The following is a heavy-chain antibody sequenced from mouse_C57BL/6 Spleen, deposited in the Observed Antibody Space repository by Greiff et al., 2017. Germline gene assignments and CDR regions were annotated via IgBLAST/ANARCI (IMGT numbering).Heavy chain of an antibody. Sequence: VQLQQSGPELVKPGASVKIPCKASGYTFTDYNMDWVKQSHGKSLEWIGDINPNNGGTIYNQKFKGKATLTVDKSSSTAYMELRSLTSEDTAVYYCARSSYGNYETWFAYWGQGTLVTVSA. D-gene: IGHD2-1*01. J-gene: IGHJ3*01. CDR1: GYTFTDYN. CDR2: INPNNGGT. V-gene: IGHV1-18*01. CDR3: ARSSYGNYETWFAY.